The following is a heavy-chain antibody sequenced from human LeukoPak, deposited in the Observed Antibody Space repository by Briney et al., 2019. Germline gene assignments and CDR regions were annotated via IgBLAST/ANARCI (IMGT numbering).Heavy chain of an antibody. V-gene: IGHV4-61*01. D-gene: IGHD6-13*01. CDR2: IYYSGST. J-gene: IGHJ3*02. CDR3: ARRGYPYAFDI. CDR1: GGSVSSGSYY. Sequence: SETLSLTCSVSGGSVSSGSYYWSWIRQPPGKGLEWIGYIYYSGSTNYNPSLKSRVTISVDTSKNQFSLKLSSVTAADTAVYYCARRGYPYAFDIWGQGTMVTVSS.